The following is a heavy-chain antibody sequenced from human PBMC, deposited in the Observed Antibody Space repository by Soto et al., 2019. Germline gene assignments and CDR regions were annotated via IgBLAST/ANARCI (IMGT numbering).Heavy chain of an antibody. CDR2: IFSSGST. CDR1: GVSISTYY. Sequence: PSVTLCLTCTVSGVSISTYYWSWIRQPPGKGLEWIGYIFSSGSTNYNPSLKSRVSMSIDTSKNQFSLKLTSVSAADTAVYYCARVAGGSTWNLHFDPWGHGSRVTVPS. V-gene: IGHV4-59*01. CDR3: ARVAGGSTWNLHFDP. J-gene: IGHJ5*02. D-gene: IGHD6-13*01.